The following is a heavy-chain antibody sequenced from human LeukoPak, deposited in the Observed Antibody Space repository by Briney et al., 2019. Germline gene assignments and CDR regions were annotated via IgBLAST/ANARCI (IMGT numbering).Heavy chain of an antibody. CDR3: ARDGAHDILTGLFDY. V-gene: IGHV3-64*01. D-gene: IGHD3-9*01. CDR1: GFTFSSYA. Sequence: GGSLRLSCAASGFTFSSYAMHWVRQAPGKGLEYVSAISSNGGSTYYANSVKGRFTISRDNSKNTLYLQMGSLRAEDMAVYYCARDGAHDILTGLFDYWGQGTLATVSS. J-gene: IGHJ4*02. CDR2: ISSNGGST.